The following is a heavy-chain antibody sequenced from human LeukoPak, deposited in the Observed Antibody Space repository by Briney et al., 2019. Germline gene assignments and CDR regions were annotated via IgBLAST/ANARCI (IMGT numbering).Heavy chain of an antibody. J-gene: IGHJ4*02. Sequence: SETLSLTCAVYGGSFSGYYWSWIRQPPGKGLEWIGEINHSGSTNYNPSLKSRVTISVDTSKNQFSLKLSSVTAADTAVYYCARGQHYYDSSGYLYWGQGTLVTVSS. CDR2: INHSGST. CDR1: GGSFSGYY. V-gene: IGHV4-34*01. CDR3: ARGQHYYDSSGYLY. D-gene: IGHD3-22*01.